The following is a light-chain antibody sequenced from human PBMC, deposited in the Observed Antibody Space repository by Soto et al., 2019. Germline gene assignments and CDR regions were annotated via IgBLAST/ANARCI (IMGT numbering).Light chain of an antibody. CDR2: GAS. CDR1: QSVSSN. CDR3: QQYNNWPET. V-gene: IGKV3-15*01. J-gene: IGKJ1*01. Sequence: ERVMTQSAATLSKSPGERATLSCRASQSVSSNLAWYQQKPGQAPRLLIYGASTRATGIPARFSGSGSGTEFTLTISSLQSEDFAVYYCQQYNNWPETFGQGTKVDSK.